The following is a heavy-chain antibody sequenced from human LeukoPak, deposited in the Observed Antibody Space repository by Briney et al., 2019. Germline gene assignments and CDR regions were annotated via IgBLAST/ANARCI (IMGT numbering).Heavy chain of an antibody. CDR2: ISSSGSTI. J-gene: IGHJ3*02. Sequence: PGGSLRLSCAASGFTFSSYSMNWVRQAPGKGLEWVSYISSSGSTIYYADSVKGRFTISRDNAKNSLYLQMNSLRAEDTAVYYCARGDTAMDRDAFDIWGQGTMVTVSS. V-gene: IGHV3-48*04. CDR1: GFTFSSYS. D-gene: IGHD5-18*01. CDR3: ARGDTAMDRDAFDI.